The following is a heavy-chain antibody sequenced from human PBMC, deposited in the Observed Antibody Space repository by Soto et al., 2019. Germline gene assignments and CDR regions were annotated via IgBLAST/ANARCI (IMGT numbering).Heavy chain of an antibody. J-gene: IGHJ6*02. CDR3: ARHGLGPLHGLVDV. Sequence: QXQLXESGPGLVKPSETLSLTCTVSGGSXTXYYCSWFRQPPGKGLEGIGYINYDGYSAYNLSLKRRVTRSMDASKTQFSLMLESVTATDTAVYYCARHGLGPLHGLVDVWGPGTTVIVSS. V-gene: IGHV4-59*08. CDR2: INYDGYS. D-gene: IGHD3-16*01. CDR1: GGSXTXYY.